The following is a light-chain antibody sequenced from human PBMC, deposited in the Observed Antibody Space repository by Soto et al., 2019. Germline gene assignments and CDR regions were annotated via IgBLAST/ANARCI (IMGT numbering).Light chain of an antibody. CDR1: QSFSSSS. Sequence: IEMTQSPGTLSLSPGERATLSCRSSQSFSSSSLAWYQQKPGQAPRLLIYDTSSRATGIPDRFSGSGSGTDFTLTISRLEPEDFAIYHCQQYDSSPRTFGQGTKVDIK. CDR3: QQYDSSPRT. J-gene: IGKJ1*01. CDR2: DTS. V-gene: IGKV3-20*01.